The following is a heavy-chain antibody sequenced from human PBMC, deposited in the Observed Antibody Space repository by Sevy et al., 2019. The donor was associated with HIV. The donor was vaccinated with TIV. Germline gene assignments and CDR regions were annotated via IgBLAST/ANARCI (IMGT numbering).Heavy chain of an antibody. CDR1: GFTFISYT. CDR3: ARDHGHCSGAICYSGGY. CDR2: KTGTDDYK. D-gene: IGHD2-15*01. V-gene: IGHV3-21*01. J-gene: IGHJ4*02. Sequence: GGSLRLSCSASGFTFISYTMIWVRQAPGRGLEWVAAKTGTDDYKYYADSVKGRFTTSRDNAKNLLYLDMNSLRAEDTAVYYCARDHGHCSGAICYSGGYWGQGTLVTVSS.